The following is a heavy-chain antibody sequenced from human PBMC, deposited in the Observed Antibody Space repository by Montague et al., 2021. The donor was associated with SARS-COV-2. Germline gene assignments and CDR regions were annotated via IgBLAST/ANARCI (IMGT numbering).Heavy chain of an antibody. Sequence: SETLSLTCTVSGGSISSRSYYWGWIRQPPGKGLEWIGSIYDSGSTYYNPSLKSRVTIPVDTSKNQFSLKLSSVTAADTAVYYCARLRGDYGGTYDTFDIWGQGTMVTVSS. CDR1: GGSISSRSYY. J-gene: IGHJ3*02. D-gene: IGHD4-23*01. CDR2: IYDSGST. V-gene: IGHV4-39*01. CDR3: ARLRGDYGGTYDTFDI.